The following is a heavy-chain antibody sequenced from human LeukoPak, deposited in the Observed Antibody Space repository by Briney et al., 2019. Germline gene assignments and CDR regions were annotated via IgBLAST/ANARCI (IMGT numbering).Heavy chain of an antibody. D-gene: IGHD1-26*01. CDR2: IYTSGST. Sequence: PSQTLSLTCTVSGGSISSGGYYWSWIRQPAGKGLEWIGRIYTSGSTNYNPSLKSRVTISVDTSKNQFFLKLSSVTAADTAVYYCARDRLSGSYLRVIDYWGQGTLVSLSS. J-gene: IGHJ4*02. V-gene: IGHV4-61*02. CDR3: ARDRLSGSYLRVIDY. CDR1: GGSISSGGYY.